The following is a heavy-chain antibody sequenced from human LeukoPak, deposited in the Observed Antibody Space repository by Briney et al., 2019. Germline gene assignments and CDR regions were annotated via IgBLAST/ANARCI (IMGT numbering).Heavy chain of an antibody. V-gene: IGHV3-23*01. CDR3: AKDPGGSYLDYYFYFVRGV. CDR2: ISGSGGST. CDR1: GFTFSSYA. J-gene: IGHJ6*02. D-gene: IGHD1-26*01. Sequence: GGSLRLSCAVSGFTFSSYAMSWVRQAPGKGLEWVSSISGSGGSTYYADSVKGRFTISRDNSKNTLYLQMNSLRAEDTAVYYCAKDPGGSYLDYYFYFVRGVWGQGTTVTVSS.